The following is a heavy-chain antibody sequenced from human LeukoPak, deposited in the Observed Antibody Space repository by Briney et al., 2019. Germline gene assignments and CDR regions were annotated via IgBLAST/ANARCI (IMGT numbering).Heavy chain of an antibody. CDR2: ISGSGGST. J-gene: IGHJ4*02. CDR3: AKSKFPYDTDGWHGYFDF. V-gene: IGHV3-23*01. D-gene: IGHD3-22*01. CDR1: GFTFSSYA. Sequence: GGSLRLSCAASGFTFSSYAMSWVRQVPGKGLEWVSSISGSGGSTYYADSVKGRFTISRDNYKNTLFLQMNSLRADDTAVYYCAKSKFPYDTDGWHGYFDFWGQGTLVTVSS.